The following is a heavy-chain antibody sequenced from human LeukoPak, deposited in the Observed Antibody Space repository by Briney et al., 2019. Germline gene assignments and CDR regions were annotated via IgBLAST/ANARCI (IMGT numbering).Heavy chain of an antibody. V-gene: IGHV4-4*07. D-gene: IGHD3-10*01. CDR2: IYNSWST. J-gene: IGHJ6*02. Sequence: SETLSLTCTVSGGSISSYYWSWIRQPAGKGLEWIGRIYNSWSTNYNPSLKSRVTMSVDTSNNQFSLKLSSVTAADTAVYYCARAPSTYYGSGSYYYYYGMDVWGQGTTVTVSS. CDR3: ARAPSTYYGSGSYYYYYGMDV. CDR1: GGSISSYY.